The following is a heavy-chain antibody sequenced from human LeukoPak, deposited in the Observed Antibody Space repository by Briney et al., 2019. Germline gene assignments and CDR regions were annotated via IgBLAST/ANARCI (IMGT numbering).Heavy chain of an antibody. D-gene: IGHD3-10*01. CDR2: IKEDGSET. CDR3: ARDRGFFLFDY. CDR1: GFTFGNHW. V-gene: IGHV3-7*01. J-gene: IGHJ4*02. Sequence: GGPLRLSWAASGFTFGNHWMTWVRQAPGKGLEWLAHIKEDGSETAYVDSVRGRFTISRDNAKNSLYLQMSSLRDEDTAVYYCARDRGFFLFDYWGQGTLVSVSS.